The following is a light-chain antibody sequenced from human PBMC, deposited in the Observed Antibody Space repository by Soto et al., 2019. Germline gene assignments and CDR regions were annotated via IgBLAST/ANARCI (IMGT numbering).Light chain of an antibody. Sequence: QSALTQPASVSGSPGQSITISCTGTSSDVGGYNYVSWYQQHPGKAPKLMIYDVSNRPSGVSYRFSGSKSGNTASLTISGLQAEDEADYYCSSYRSSDTFVFGTGTKLTVL. J-gene: IGLJ1*01. CDR3: SSYRSSDTFV. V-gene: IGLV2-14*01. CDR2: DVS. CDR1: SSDVGGYNY.